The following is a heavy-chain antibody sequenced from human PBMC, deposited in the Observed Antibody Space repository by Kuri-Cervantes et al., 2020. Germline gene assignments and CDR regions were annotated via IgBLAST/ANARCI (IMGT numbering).Heavy chain of an antibody. CDR3: ARGPSYPWFDP. CDR1: GGSFSGYY. Sequence: SQTLSLTCAVYGGSFSGYYWSWIRQPPGKGLEWIGEINHSGSTNYNPSLKSRVTISIDTSKNQFSLKLSSVTAADTAVYYRARGPSYPWFDPWGQGTLVTVSS. V-gene: IGHV4-34*01. CDR2: INHSGST. J-gene: IGHJ5*02.